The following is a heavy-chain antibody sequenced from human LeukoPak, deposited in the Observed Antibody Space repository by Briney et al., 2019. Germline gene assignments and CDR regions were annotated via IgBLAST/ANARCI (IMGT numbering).Heavy chain of an antibody. CDR3: AKDGKQWLVYYFDY. V-gene: IGHV3-23*01. D-gene: IGHD6-19*01. J-gene: IGHJ4*02. CDR1: GFTFSSYG. Sequence: GGSLRLSCAASGFTFSSYGMSRVRQAPGKGLEWVSAISGSGGSTYYADSVKGRFTISRDNSKNTLYLRMNSLRAEDTAVYYCAKDGKQWLVYYFDYWGQGTLVTVSS. CDR2: ISGSGGST.